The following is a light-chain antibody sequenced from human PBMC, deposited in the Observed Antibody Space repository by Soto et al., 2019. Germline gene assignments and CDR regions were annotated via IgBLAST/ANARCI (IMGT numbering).Light chain of an antibody. CDR1: QSVSSY. J-gene: IGKJ1*01. CDR3: QQHNNWPWT. CDR2: GTS. Sequence: IVLTQSPATLSLSPGERATLSCGASQSVSSYLAWYQQTLGQAPRLLIYGTSTRTTGIPARFSGSGSGTEFTLTISSLQSEDFAVYYCQQHNNWPWTFGQGTKVDIK. V-gene: IGKV3-15*01.